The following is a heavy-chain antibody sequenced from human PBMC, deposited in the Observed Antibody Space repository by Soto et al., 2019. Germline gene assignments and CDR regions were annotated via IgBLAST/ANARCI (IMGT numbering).Heavy chain of an antibody. CDR2: ISAYNGNT. V-gene: IGHV1-18*01. CDR3: ARGGQELRYFDWLENNWFDP. J-gene: IGHJ5*02. D-gene: IGHD3-9*01. Sequence: QVQLVQSGAEVKKPGASVKVSCKASGYTFTSYGISWVRQAPGQGLEWMGWISAYNGNTNYAQKLQGRVTMTTDTPTSTAYMELRSLRSDDTAVYYCARGGQELRYFDWLENNWFDPWGQGTLVTVSS. CDR1: GYTFTSYG.